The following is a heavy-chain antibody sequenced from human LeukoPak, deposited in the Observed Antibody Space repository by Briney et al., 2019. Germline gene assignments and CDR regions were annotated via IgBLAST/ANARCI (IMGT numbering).Heavy chain of an antibody. CDR2: IYPGDSDT. CDR3: ARRLGPYCSGGSCYNDAFDI. J-gene: IGHJ3*02. CDR1: GYSFTSYW. Sequence: GESLKISCKGFGYSFTSYWIAWVRQMPGKGLEWMGIIYPGDSDTRYSPSFQGQVTISADKSISTAYLQWSSLKASDTAMYYCARRLGPYCSGGSCYNDAFDIWGQGTMVTVSS. D-gene: IGHD2-15*01. V-gene: IGHV5-51*01.